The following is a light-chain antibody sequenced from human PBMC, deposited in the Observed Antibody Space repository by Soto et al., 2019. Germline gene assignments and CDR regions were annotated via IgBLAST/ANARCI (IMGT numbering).Light chain of an antibody. Sequence: ERVMTQSPATLSVSPGERATLSCRASQSVSNNLAWFQQKPGQAPRLLIYGASTRATGIPASFSGSGSGTEFTLTISSLQSEDFAVYYCQQCNNWPPWTLGQGTKVEIK. CDR3: QQCNNWPPWT. V-gene: IGKV3-15*01. J-gene: IGKJ1*01. CDR2: GAS. CDR1: QSVSNN.